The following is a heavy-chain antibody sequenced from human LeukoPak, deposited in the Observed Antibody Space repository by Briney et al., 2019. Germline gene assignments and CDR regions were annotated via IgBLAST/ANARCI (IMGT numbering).Heavy chain of an antibody. CDR3: ARDGGLNTNLDY. CDR1: GFTFRNYW. V-gene: IGHV3-7*01. J-gene: IGHJ4*02. D-gene: IGHD2-15*01. CDR2: TKPDGSAE. Sequence: GGSLRLSCAASGFTFRNYWMGWVRQAPGKGLEWVANTKPDGSAEYYADSVRGQFTTSRDNANNFLYLQMNRLRAEDTAAYYFARDGGLNTNLDYGGKGTLVTVSS.